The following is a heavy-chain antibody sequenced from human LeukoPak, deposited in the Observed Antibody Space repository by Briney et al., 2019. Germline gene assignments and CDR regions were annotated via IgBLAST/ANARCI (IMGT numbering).Heavy chain of an antibody. CDR2: IWSDGTNK. J-gene: IGHJ4*02. D-gene: IGHD4-11*01. CDR3: ARDAQRGFDYSNSLKY. CDR1: GFTFSSYT. V-gene: IGHV3-33*08. Sequence: GGSLRLSCAVSGFTFSSYTIIWVRQAPGKGLEWVAVIWSDGTNKYYADSVKGRFTISRDDSEKQVYLQMNSLKPEDTAVYFCARDAQRGFDYSNSLKYWGQGTPVTVST.